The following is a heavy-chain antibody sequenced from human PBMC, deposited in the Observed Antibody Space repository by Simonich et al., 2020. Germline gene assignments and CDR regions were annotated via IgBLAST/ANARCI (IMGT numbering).Heavy chain of an antibody. Sequence: QVQLVQSGAEVKKPGASVKVSCKASGYTFTGYYMHWVRQAPGQGLEWRGVSNPTVGGTKYAQKFQGVVTMTRDTSISKAYMELSRLRSDDTAVYYCARDPVVPAAIRNAFDIWGQGTMVTVSS. J-gene: IGHJ3*02. V-gene: IGHV1-2*02. CDR3: ARDPVVPAAIRNAFDI. CDR2: SNPTVGGT. D-gene: IGHD2-2*01. CDR1: GYTFTGYY.